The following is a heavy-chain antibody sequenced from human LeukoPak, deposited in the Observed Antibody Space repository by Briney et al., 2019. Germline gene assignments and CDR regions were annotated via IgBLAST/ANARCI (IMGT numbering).Heavy chain of an antibody. D-gene: IGHD3-3*01. CDR3: ARASQIFGVVSSWYYFDY. CDR2: IYYSGGT. CDR1: GGSISSYY. J-gene: IGHJ4*02. V-gene: IGHV4-59*12. Sequence: SETLSLTCTVSGGSISSYYWSWIRQPPGKGLEWIGYIYYSGGTNYNPSLKSRVTISVDTSKNQFSLKLSSVTAADTAVYYCARASQIFGVVSSWYYFDYWGQGTLVTVSS.